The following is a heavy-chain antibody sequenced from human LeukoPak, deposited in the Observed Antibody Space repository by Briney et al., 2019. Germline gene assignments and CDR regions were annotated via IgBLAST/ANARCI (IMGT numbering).Heavy chain of an antibody. Sequence: PSETLSLTCTVSGGSISSSSYYWGWIRQPPGKGLEWIGEINHSGSTNYNPSLKSRVTISVDTSKNQFSLKLSSVTAADTAVYYCARVVWELHAFDIWGQGTMVTVSS. CDR3: ARVVWELHAFDI. V-gene: IGHV4-39*07. CDR1: GGSISSSSYY. J-gene: IGHJ3*02. CDR2: INHSGST. D-gene: IGHD1-26*01.